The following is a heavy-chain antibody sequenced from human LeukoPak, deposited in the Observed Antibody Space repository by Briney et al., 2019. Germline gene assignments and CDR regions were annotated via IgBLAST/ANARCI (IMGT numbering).Heavy chain of an antibody. D-gene: IGHD6-19*01. Sequence: SETLSLTCSVSGASVSSYYWSWIRHPPGKGLEWIGYISYSGSTNYKSSLKSRVTISVDTSKNQFSLRLSSVTAADTAVYCCARSRYGSAWYGFDIWGQGTMVTVSS. J-gene: IGHJ3*02. V-gene: IGHV4-59*08. CDR3: ARSRYGSAWYGFDI. CDR1: GASVSSYY. CDR2: ISYSGST.